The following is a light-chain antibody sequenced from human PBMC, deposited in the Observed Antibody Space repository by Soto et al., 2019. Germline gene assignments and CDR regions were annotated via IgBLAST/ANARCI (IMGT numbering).Light chain of an antibody. CDR1: SGSVSSSHH. CDR3: LHYMGRDSPYV. Sequence: QTVVTQEPSFSVSPGETVTLTCSLSSGSVSSSHHPSWYQQTPGQTPRTLIHDTNRRSSGVPDRFSGSILGNKAALTITGAQAGDESEYFCLHYMGRDSPYVFGSGTKVTVL. J-gene: IGLJ1*01. V-gene: IGLV8-61*01. CDR2: DTN.